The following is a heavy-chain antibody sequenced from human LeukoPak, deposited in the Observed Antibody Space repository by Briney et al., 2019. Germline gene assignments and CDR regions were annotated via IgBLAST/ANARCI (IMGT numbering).Heavy chain of an antibody. D-gene: IGHD2-2*01. CDR3: ARVGYCSSTSCYPIDI. CDR2: ISSSGSTI. Sequence: GGSLRLSCAASGFTFSDYYMSWIRQAPGKGLEWVSYISSSGSTIYYADSVKRRFTISRDNAKNSLYLQMNSLRAEDTAVYYCARVGYCSSTSCYPIDIWGQGTMVTVSS. J-gene: IGHJ3*02. V-gene: IGHV3-11*01. CDR1: GFTFSDYY.